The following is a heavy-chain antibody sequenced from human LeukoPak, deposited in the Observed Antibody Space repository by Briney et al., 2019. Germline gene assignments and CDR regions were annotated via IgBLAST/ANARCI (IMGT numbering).Heavy chain of an antibody. J-gene: IGHJ4*02. CDR3: ARRGLGVVVPAATQAGVGY. Sequence: SETLSLTCTVSGGSISSSSYHWGWIRQPPGKGLEWIGEINHSGSTNYNPSLKSRVTISVDTSKNQFSLKLSSVTAADTAVYYCARRGLGVVVPAATQAGVGYWGQGTLVTVSS. V-gene: IGHV4-39*07. CDR2: INHSGST. D-gene: IGHD2-2*01. CDR1: GGSISSSSYH.